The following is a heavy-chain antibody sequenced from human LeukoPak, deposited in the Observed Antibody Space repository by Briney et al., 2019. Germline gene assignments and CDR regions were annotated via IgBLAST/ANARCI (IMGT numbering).Heavy chain of an antibody. CDR1: GYSFTGYW. D-gene: IGHD2-15*01. V-gene: IGHV5-51*01. Sequence: GESLKISCKGSGYSFTGYWIGWVRQMPGKGLEWMGIIYPGDSDTRYSPSFQGQVTISADKSISTAYLQWSSLKASDTAMYYCARHVVVVAATRGKYYYMDVWGKGTTVTVSS. CDR3: ARHVVVVAATRGKYYYMDV. J-gene: IGHJ6*03. CDR2: IYPGDSDT.